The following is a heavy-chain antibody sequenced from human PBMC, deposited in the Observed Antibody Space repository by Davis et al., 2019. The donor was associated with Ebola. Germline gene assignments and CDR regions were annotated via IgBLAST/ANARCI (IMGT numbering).Heavy chain of an antibody. V-gene: IGHV3-7*01. CDR3: ARLIVVVVAAEYYFDY. CDR2: IKKDGSEK. D-gene: IGHD2-15*01. J-gene: IGHJ4*02. Sequence: GGSLRLSCAASGFSFSSYAMHWVRQAPGKGLEWVANIKKDGSEKYYVDSVKGRFTISRDNAKNSLYLQMNSLRAEDTAVYYCARLIVVVVAAEYYFDYWGQGTLVTVSS. CDR1: GFSFSSYA.